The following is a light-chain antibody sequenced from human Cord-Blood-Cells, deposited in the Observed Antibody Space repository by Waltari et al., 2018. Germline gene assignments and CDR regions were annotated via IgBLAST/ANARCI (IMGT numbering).Light chain of an antibody. CDR2: AAS. V-gene: IGKV1-39*01. Sequence: IQMTQSPSSLSASVGDRVTITCRESQSISSYLYWYQLKPGKAPKLLIYAASSLQSGVQSSFSGSGTGTDFTLTISSLQPEDFATYYCQQSYSTPETFGQGTKVEIK. CDR1: QSISSY. J-gene: IGKJ1*01. CDR3: QQSYSTPET.